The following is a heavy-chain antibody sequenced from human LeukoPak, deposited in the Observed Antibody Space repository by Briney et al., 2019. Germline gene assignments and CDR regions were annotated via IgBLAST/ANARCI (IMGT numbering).Heavy chain of an antibody. J-gene: IGHJ4*02. V-gene: IGHV4-4*07. D-gene: IGHD2-2*01. CDR1: GGSFNNYY. Sequence: SETLSLTCTVSGGSFNNYYWNWIRQPAGKGLEWIGRIYSSGSTDYNPSLKSRVTMSVDTSKNQFSLNLTSVTAADSAVYYCARGPGEADCSSTSCYAGEVDYWGQGTLVTVSS. CDR2: IYSSGST. CDR3: ARGPGEADCSSTSCYAGEVDY.